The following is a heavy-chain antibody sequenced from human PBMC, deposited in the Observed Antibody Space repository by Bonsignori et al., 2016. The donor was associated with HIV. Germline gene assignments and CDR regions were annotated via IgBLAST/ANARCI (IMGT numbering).Heavy chain of an antibody. Sequence: GGSLRLSCVVSDFTRHHMHWVRQAPGKGLEWVAAISNDGNGQYYASSVKGRFTVSRDSSENTVYLQMGSLRGEDTAVYFCAREVHSSGRAGCFDDWGQGTLVTVSS. CDR2: ISNDGNGQ. CDR1: DFTRHH. D-gene: IGHD6-19*01. J-gene: IGHJ4*02. V-gene: IGHV3-30-3*01. CDR3: AREVHSSGRAGCFDD.